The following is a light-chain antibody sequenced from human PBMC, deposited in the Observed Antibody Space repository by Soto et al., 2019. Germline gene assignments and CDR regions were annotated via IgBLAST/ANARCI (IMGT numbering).Light chain of an antibody. CDR1: QGISSY. CDR2: ATS. V-gene: IGKV1-8*01. Sequence: AIRLTQSPSSLSASAGDKVTITCRVSQGISSYLAWFQQKPGRPPKLLMSATSTLQSDVPSRFSGSGSGTDFTLTIGCLQSEDFATYYFQQYYTYPWTFGQGTHVEI. J-gene: IGKJ1*01. CDR3: QQYYTYPWT.